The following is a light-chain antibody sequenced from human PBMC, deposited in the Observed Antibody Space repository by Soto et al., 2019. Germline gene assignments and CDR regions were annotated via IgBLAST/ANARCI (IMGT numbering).Light chain of an antibody. CDR1: SSDVGGYNF. V-gene: IGLV2-14*01. J-gene: IGLJ1*01. Sequence: QSALTQPASVSGSPGQSITISCTGTSSDVGGYNFVSWYQQHPGKAPKLIIYDVSNRPSGVSYRFSGSKSGNTASLTISGLQAEDEADYYCSSYTSSSTRVFGTGTKVTVL. CDR3: SSYTSSSTRV. CDR2: DVS.